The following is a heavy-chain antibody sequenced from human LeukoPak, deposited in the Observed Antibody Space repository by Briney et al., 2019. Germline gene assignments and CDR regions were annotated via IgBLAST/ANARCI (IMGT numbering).Heavy chain of an antibody. CDR3: AHSEESWYAPDFDY. V-gene: IGHV2-5*02. Sequence: SGPTLVKPTQTLMLTCTFSGFSLSTSGVGVGWIRQPPGKALEWLALIYWDDDKRYSPSLKSRLTITKDTSKNQVVLTMTNMDPVDTATYYCAHSEESWYAPDFDYWGQGTLVTVSS. J-gene: IGHJ4*02. CDR1: GFSLSTSGVG. CDR2: IYWDDDK. D-gene: IGHD6-13*01.